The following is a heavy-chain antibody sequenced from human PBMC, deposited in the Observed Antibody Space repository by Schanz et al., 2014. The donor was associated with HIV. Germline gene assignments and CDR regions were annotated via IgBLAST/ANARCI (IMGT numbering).Heavy chain of an antibody. J-gene: IGHJ6*02. Sequence: EVQLLESGGGLVQPGGSLRLSCAASGFTFSSYAMTWVRQAPGKGLEWVANIKEDGSEKYHADSVKGRFTISRDNAKNSLFLQMESLRAEDTAVYYCARDGGEVWGQGTTVTVSS. V-gene: IGHV3-7*01. CDR1: GFTFSSYA. CDR3: ARDGGEV. CDR2: IKEDGSEK. D-gene: IGHD3-16*01.